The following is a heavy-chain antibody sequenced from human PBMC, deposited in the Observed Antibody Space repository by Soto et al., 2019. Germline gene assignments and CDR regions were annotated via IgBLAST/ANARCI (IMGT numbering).Heavy chain of an antibody. D-gene: IGHD2-15*01. CDR1: GGSISSYY. J-gene: IGHJ3*02. Sequence: PSETLSLTCTVSGGSISSYYWSWIRQPPGKGLEWIGYIYYSGSTNYNPSLKSRVTISVDTSKNQFSLKLSSVTAADTAVYYCARVDYCSGGSCYPVIWGQGTMVTVS. CDR3: ARVDYCSGGSCYPVI. V-gene: IGHV4-59*01. CDR2: IYYSGST.